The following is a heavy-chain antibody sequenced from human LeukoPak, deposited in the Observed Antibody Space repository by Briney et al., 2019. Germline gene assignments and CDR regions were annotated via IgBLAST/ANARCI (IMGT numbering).Heavy chain of an antibody. D-gene: IGHD3-16*02. Sequence: PGGSLRLSCAASGFTFSSYEMNRVRQAPGKGLEWVSYISSSGSTIYYADSVKGRFTISRDNAKNSLYLQMNSLRAEDTAVYYCARDTHTSGGVIANFDYWGQGTLVTVSS. CDR3: ARDTHTSGGVIANFDY. CDR2: ISSSGSTI. V-gene: IGHV3-48*03. CDR1: GFTFSSYE. J-gene: IGHJ4*02.